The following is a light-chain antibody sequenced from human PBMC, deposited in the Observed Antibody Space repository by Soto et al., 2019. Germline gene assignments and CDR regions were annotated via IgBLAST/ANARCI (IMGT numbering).Light chain of an antibody. J-gene: IGLJ2*01. CDR3: SSYTSSSTLDVV. CDR1: RSDVGGYNY. CDR2: DVS. Sequence: QSVLTQPASVSGSPGQSITISCTGTRSDVGGYNYVSWYQQHAGKAPKLMIYDVSNRPSGVSNRFSGSKSGNTASLTISGLQAEDEADYYCSSYTSSSTLDVVFGGGTKVTVL. V-gene: IGLV2-14*01.